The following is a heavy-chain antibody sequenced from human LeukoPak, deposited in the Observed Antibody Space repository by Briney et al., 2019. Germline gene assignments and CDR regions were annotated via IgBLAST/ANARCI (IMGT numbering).Heavy chain of an antibody. V-gene: IGHV3-48*04. CDR2: ISSSGSTI. CDR3: ARGGFDWLLFNYYYYMDV. D-gene: IGHD3-9*01. J-gene: IGHJ6*03. CDR1: GFTFSSHG. Sequence: GGSLRLSCAAPGFTFSSHGMNWVRQAPGKGLEWISYISSSGSTIHYADSVKGRFTISRDNAKNSLYLQMNSLRAEDTAVYYCARGGFDWLLFNYYYYMDVWGKGTTVTISS.